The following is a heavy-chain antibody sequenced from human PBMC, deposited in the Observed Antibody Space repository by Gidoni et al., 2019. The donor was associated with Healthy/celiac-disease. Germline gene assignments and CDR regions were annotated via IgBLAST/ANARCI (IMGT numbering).Heavy chain of an antibody. CDR2: ISYSGST. J-gene: IGHJ5*02. CDR1: GGSISSGGYY. CDR3: ARAVYCTNGVCYPANWFDP. Sequence: QVQLQESGPGLVKPSQTLSLTCTVSGGSISSGGYYWSWIRQHPGKGLEWIGYISYSGSTYYTPSLKSRVTISVDTSKNQFSLKLSSVTAADTAVYYCARAVYCTNGVCYPANWFDPWGQGTLVTVSS. D-gene: IGHD2-8*01. V-gene: IGHV4-31*03.